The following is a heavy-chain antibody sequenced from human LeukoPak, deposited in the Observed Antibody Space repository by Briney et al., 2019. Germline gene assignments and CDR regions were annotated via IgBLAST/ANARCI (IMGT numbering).Heavy chain of an antibody. CDR2: MNPINGNT. D-gene: IGHD2-15*01. CDR1: GFTFTNYD. Sequence: ASVKVSCKATGFTFTNYDINWVRQATGQGLEWMGWMNPINGNTGYAQKFQGRVTMTRDTSISTAYMELRSLTSEDTAVYYCALYCSGGSCYAYYYYGMDVWGQGTTVTVSS. V-gene: IGHV1-8*01. CDR3: ALYCSGGSCYAYYYYGMDV. J-gene: IGHJ6*02.